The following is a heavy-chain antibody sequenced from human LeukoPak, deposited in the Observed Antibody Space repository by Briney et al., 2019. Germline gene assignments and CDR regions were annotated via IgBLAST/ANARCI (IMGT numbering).Heavy chain of an antibody. D-gene: IGHD2-2*01. V-gene: IGHV1-8*01. CDR2: MSPNSGNT. CDR1: GYTFTSYD. CDR3: AAAIGRRDY. J-gene: IGHJ4*02. Sequence: ASVKVSCKASGYTFTSYDINWVRPATGQGLGWMGWMSPNSGNTGYAQKFQGRVTMTRNTSISTAYMELSSLRSEDTAVYYWAAAIGRRDYWGQGTLVTVSS.